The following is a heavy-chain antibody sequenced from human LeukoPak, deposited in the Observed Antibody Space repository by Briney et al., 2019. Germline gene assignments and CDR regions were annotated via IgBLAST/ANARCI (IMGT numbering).Heavy chain of an antibody. V-gene: IGHV3-30*02. CDR3: AKDIPGSWSIDY. Sequence: GGSLSLSCAASGFTYTIYRTHCVRHAPDKGLEWVAFIRYDGSNKFYTHSVKGRLTIPRDNSKNTLYLQRNSLRAEDTAVYYCAKDIPGSWSIDYWGEGTLVTVSS. CDR2: IRYDGSNK. CDR1: GFTYTIYR. D-gene: IGHD1-26*01. J-gene: IGHJ4*02.